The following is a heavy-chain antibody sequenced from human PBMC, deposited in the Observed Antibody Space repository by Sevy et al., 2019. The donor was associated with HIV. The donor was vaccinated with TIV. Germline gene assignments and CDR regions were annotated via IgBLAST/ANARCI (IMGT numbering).Heavy chain of an antibody. CDR3: ARGDRNFYGMDV. CDR1: GFTFARYA. J-gene: IGHJ6*02. CDR2: ISGSGGAT. D-gene: IGHD3-16*01. V-gene: IGHV3-23*01. Sequence: GGSLRLSCAASGFTFARYAMNWVRQAPGKGLEWVSAISGSGGATYYAESVEGRFTISRDNSRETLYVQMNSLRVEDTAVYYCARGDRNFYGMDVWGQGTTVTVSS.